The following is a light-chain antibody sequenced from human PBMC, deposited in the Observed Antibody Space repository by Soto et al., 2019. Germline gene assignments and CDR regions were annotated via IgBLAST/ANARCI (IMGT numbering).Light chain of an antibody. V-gene: IGLV4-69*01. Sequence: QPLLTQSPSASASLGASVKLTCTLSSGHSSYAIAWHQQQPEKGPRYLMKLNSDGSHSKGDGIPDRFSGSSSGAERYLTISSLQSEDEADYYCQTWGTDIVVFGGGTKLTVL. CDR1: SGHSSYA. CDR2: LNSDGSH. J-gene: IGLJ2*01. CDR3: QTWGTDIVV.